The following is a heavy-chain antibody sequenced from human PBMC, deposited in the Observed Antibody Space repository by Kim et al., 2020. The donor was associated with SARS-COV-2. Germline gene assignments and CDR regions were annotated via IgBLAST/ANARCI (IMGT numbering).Heavy chain of an antibody. V-gene: IGHV4-34*01. CDR1: GGSFSGYY. D-gene: IGHD6-13*01. CDR3: ARGQYSSSWYGVRGWFDP. CDR2: INHSGST. J-gene: IGHJ5*02. Sequence: SETLSLTCAVYGGSFSGYYWSWIRQPPGKGLEWIGEINHSGSTNYNPFLKSRVTISVDTSKNQFSLKLSSVTAADTAVYYCARGQYSSSWYGVRGWFDPWGQGTLVTVSS.